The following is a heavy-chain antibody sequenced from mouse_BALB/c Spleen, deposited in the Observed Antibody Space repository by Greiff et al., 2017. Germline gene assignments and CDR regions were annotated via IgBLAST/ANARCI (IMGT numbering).Heavy chain of an antibody. Sequence: EVQLQESGGGLVQPGGSMKLSCVASGFTFSSYWMSWVRQSPEKGLEWVAEIRLKSDNYATHYAESVKGKFTISRDDSKSRLYLQMNSLRAEDTGIYYCTRGAGAMDYWGQGTSVTVSS. CDR2: IRLKSDNYAT. CDR1: GFTFSSYW. V-gene: IGHV6-6*02. J-gene: IGHJ4*01. CDR3: TRGAGAMDY.